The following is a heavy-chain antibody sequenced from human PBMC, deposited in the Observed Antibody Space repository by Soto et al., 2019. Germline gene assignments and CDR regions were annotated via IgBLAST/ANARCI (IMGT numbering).Heavy chain of an antibody. CDR3: ERAPYCTGRSCSSRVPDS. J-gene: IGHJ4*02. CDR1: GXTISGYG. CDR2: IKRDGSEI. V-gene: IGHV3-7*03. Sequence: GSLRLSCAASGXTISGYGMSWVRQAPGKGLELVANIKRDGSEIYYADSVKGRFTIYRDNAKDSLYLQMNSLRAEDTAVYYFERAPYCTGRSCSSRVPDSWGRGTLGTVS. D-gene: IGHD2-15*01.